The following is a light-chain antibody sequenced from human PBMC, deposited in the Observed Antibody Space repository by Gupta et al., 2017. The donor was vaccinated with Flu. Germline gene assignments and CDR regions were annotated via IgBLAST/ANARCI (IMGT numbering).Light chain of an antibody. CDR1: QSVSSSY. V-gene: IGKV3-20*01. CDR2: GAS. Sequence: EIVLTQSPGTLSLSPGERATLSCMASQSVSSSYLAWYQQKPGQAPRLLIYGASSRATGIPDRFSGSGSGTDFTLTISRLEPEDFAVYYCQHPGTFGQGTKVEIK. CDR3: QHPGT. J-gene: IGKJ1*01.